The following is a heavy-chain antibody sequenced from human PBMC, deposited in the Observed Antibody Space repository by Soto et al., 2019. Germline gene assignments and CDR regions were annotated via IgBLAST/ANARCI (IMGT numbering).Heavy chain of an antibody. CDR3: AREGSSPSVGVKYGMDV. D-gene: IGHD3-10*01. CDR1: GYTFTSYG. V-gene: IGHV1-18*01. J-gene: IGHJ6*02. Sequence: ASVKVSCKASGYTFTSYGISWVRQAPGQGLEWMGWISAYNGNTNYAQKLQGRVTMTTDTSTSTAYMELRSLRSDDTAVYYCAREGSSPSVGVKYGMDVWGQGTTVTVSS. CDR2: ISAYNGNT.